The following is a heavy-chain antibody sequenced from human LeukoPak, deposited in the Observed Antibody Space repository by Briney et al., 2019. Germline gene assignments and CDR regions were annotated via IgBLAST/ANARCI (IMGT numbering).Heavy chain of an antibody. D-gene: IGHD2-21*01. J-gene: IGHJ4*02. Sequence: GGSLRLSCAASGFTFSSFGMHWVRQAPGKGLEWLAVISYDGSKEYYADSVKGRFTISRDNSKNTVYLQMSSLRVEETAVYYCAKGFNRGLPDYWGQGTLVTVPS. CDR3: AKGFNRGLPDY. CDR1: GFTFSSFG. CDR2: ISYDGSKE. V-gene: IGHV3-30*18.